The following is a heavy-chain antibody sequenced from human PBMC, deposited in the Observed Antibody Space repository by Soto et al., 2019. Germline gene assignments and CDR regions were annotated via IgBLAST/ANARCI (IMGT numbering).Heavy chain of an antibody. J-gene: IGHJ3*02. Sequence: GGSLRLSCAASGFTFSSYAMHWVRQAPGKGLEWVAVISYDGSNKYYADSVKGRFTISRDNSKNTLYLQMNSLRAEDTAVYYCARGPLTYYYDSSGYRQGAFDIWGQGTMVTVSS. CDR1: GFTFSSYA. CDR3: ARGPLTYYYDSSGYRQGAFDI. V-gene: IGHV3-30-3*01. D-gene: IGHD3-22*01. CDR2: ISYDGSNK.